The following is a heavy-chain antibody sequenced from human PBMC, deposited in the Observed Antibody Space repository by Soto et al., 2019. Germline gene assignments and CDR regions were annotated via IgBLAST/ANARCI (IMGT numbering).Heavy chain of an antibody. CDR3: ARLEGLATISYYFDF. V-gene: IGHV4-39*01. CDR1: GDSINSDKYY. J-gene: IGHJ4*02. D-gene: IGHD3-9*01. Sequence: QLQLQESGPGLVKPSETLSLTCSVSGDSINSDKYYWGWIRQPPGKGLEWIGSIYFRGNTYYNPSLQTRATLSLDKSKSQFSLKLNFVTAADSAVYFCARLEGLATISYYFDFWGQGALVTVSS. CDR2: IYFRGNT.